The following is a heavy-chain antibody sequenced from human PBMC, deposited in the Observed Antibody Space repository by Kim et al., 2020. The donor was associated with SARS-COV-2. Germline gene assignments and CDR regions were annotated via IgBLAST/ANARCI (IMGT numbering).Heavy chain of an antibody. Sequence: GGSLRLSCAASGFTFSSFTMNWVRQAPGKGLEWVSSISSSSNYIYYADSVKGRFTISRDNAKNSLYLQMNSLRVKDTAVYYCARDPDPDYGDYGLGGWGQGTLVTVSS. V-gene: IGHV3-21*01. CDR3: ARDPDPDYGDYGLGG. CDR1: GFTFSSFT. D-gene: IGHD4-17*01. CDR2: ISSSSNYI. J-gene: IGHJ4*02.